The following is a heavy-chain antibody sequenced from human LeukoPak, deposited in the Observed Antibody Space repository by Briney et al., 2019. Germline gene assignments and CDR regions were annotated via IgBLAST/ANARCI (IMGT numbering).Heavy chain of an antibody. CDR3: ATHLYDILTGYYPV. CDR1: GYTFTGYY. J-gene: IGHJ4*02. V-gene: IGHV1-2*02. Sequence: ASVKVSCKASGYTFTGYYMHWLRQAPGQGLEWMGWINPNSGGTNYAQKFQGRVTMTRYTSISTAYMELSRLRSDDTAVYYCATHLYDILTGYYPVWGQGTLVTVSS. D-gene: IGHD3-9*01. CDR2: INPNSGGT.